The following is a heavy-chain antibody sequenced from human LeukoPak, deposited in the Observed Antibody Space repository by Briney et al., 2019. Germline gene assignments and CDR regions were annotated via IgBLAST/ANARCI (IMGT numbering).Heavy chain of an antibody. V-gene: IGHV4-61*09. CDR1: GGSISSGSYY. J-gene: IGHJ2*01. D-gene: IGHD3-22*01. Sequence: SEPLSPTCTVSGGSISSGSYYWSWIRQPAGKGLEWVGHIGSTNYNPSLKSGVTISVDTSKNQFSLKLSSVTAADTAVYYCARGLNYYDSSGRPHWYFDLWGRGTLVTVSS. CDR3: ARGLNYYDSSGRPHWYFDL. CDR2: IGST.